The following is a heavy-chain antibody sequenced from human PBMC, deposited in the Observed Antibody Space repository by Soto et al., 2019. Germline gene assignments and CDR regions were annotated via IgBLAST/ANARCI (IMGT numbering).Heavy chain of an antibody. J-gene: IGHJ6*02. CDR2: ISGSGGST. CDR3: ARLVAVAGQYYYYYYGMDV. CDR1: GFTFSSYA. Sequence: GESLKISCAASGFTFSSYAMSWVRQAPGKGLEWVSAISGSGGSTYYADSVKGRFTISRDNSKNTLYLQMNSLRAEDTAVYYCARLVAVAGQYYYYYYGMDVWGQGTTVTVSS. D-gene: IGHD6-19*01. V-gene: IGHV3-23*01.